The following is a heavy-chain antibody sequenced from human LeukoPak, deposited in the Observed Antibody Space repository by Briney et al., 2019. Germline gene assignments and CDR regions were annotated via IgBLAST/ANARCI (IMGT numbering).Heavy chain of an antibody. V-gene: IGHV4-59*01. CDR1: GGSISSYY. J-gene: IGHJ5*02. CDR2: IYYGGST. CDR3: ARSQGNRFDP. Sequence: PSETLSLTCTVSGGSISSYYWTWIRQPPGKGLEWIGYIYYGGSTSYNPSLRSRVTISVDTSKNQISLKLSSLTAADTAVYYCARSQGNRFDPWGQGTLVTVSS.